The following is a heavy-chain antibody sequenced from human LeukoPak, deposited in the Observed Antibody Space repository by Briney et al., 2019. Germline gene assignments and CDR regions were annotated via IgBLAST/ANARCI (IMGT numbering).Heavy chain of an antibody. V-gene: IGHV3-23*01. Sequence: GGSLRLSCAASGXTFSSYAMSWVRQAPGKGQEWVSAISGSGGSTYYADSVKGRFTISRDNSKNTLYLQMNSLRAEDTAVYYCAKALGLEFDYWGQGTLVTVSS. CDR2: ISGSGGST. CDR1: GXTFSSYA. D-gene: IGHD3/OR15-3a*01. CDR3: AKALGLEFDY. J-gene: IGHJ4*02.